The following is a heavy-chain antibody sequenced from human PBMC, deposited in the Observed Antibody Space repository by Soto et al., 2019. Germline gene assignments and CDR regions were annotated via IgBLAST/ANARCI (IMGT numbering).Heavy chain of an antibody. D-gene: IGHD6-13*01. CDR3: ARQQLLPFYYALDV. V-gene: IGHV4-59*01. J-gene: IGHJ6*02. Sequence: SETLSLTCNVSGGSISRYYWSWIRQPPGKGLEYIGYIYYRGSTNYNPSLESRVTMSVDTSRNQFSLKVNSVTAADTAVYYCARQQLLPFYYALDVWGQGTTVTVSS. CDR2: IYYRGST. CDR1: GGSISRYY.